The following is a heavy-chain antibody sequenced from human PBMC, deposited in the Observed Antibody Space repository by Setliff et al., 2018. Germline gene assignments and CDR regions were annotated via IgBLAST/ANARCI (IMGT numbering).Heavy chain of an antibody. D-gene: IGHD3-22*01. J-gene: IGHJ3*02. CDR1: GFSLSTSGVG. CDR3: AHCRYENSGYYRPTLPLPAFDI. Sequence: SGPTLVNPTQTLTLTCTFSGFSLSTSGVGVGWIRQPPGKALEWLALIYWDDDKRHSPSLKSRLTITKDTSQNQVVLTMTNMDPVDTATYYSAHCRYENSGYYRPTLPLPAFDIWGQGTMVTVSS. V-gene: IGHV2-5*02. CDR2: IYWDDDK.